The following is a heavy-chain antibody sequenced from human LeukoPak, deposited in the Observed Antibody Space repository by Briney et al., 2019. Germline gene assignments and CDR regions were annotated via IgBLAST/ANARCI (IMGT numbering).Heavy chain of an antibody. V-gene: IGHV1-8*03. Sequence: ASVKVSCKASGYTFTSYDINWVRQATGQGLEWMGWMNPNSGNTGYAQKFQGRVTITRNTSISTAYMELSSLRSEDTAVYYCAGGHKNPDCSSTSCYLPDYYYMDVWGKETTVTVSS. D-gene: IGHD2-2*01. CDR2: MNPNSGNT. CDR1: GYTFTSYD. CDR3: AGGHKNPDCSSTSCYLPDYYYMDV. J-gene: IGHJ6*03.